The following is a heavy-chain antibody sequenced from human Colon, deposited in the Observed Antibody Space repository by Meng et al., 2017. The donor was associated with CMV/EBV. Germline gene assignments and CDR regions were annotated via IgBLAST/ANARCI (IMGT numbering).Heavy chain of an antibody. CDR1: GFTFSSYV. J-gene: IGHJ4*02. V-gene: IGHV3-74*01. CDR3: TRDVNWEFFDY. Sequence: GGSLRLSCAASGFTFSSYVMHWVRQAPGKGLVWVPRISHDGTVTTYADSMKGRFTISRDNAQNTLYLQMNSLRAEDTAVYYCTRDVNWEFFDYWGQGTLVTVSS. CDR2: ISHDGTVT. D-gene: IGHD7-27*01.